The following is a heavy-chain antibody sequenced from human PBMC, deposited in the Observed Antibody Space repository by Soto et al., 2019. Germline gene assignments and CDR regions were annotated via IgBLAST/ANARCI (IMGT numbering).Heavy chain of an antibody. CDR3: ARATQGDIVVVVAALNWFDP. CDR2: ISAYNGNT. J-gene: IGHJ5*02. CDR1: GYTFTSYG. D-gene: IGHD2-15*01. V-gene: IGHV1-18*01. Sequence: ASVKVSCNASGYTFTSYGISWVRQAPGQGLEWMGWISAYNGNTNYAQKLQGRVTMTTDTSTSTAYMELRSLRSDDTAVYYCARATQGDIVVVVAALNWFDPWGQGTLVTVSS.